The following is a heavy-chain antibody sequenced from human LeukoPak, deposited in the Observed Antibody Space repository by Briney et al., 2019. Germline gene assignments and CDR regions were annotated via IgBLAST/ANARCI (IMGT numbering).Heavy chain of an antibody. CDR3: ARGNCDYFDY. D-gene: IGHD1-1*01. J-gene: IGHJ4*02. V-gene: IGHV4-34*01. CDR1: GGSFSGYH. CDR2: INHRGST. Sequence: PSETLSLTCAVYGGSFSGYHWSWIRQPPGKGLEWVGEINHRGSTNYNPSLKSRVTISVDTSKNQFSLKLSSVTAADTAVYYCARGNCDYFDYWGQGTLVSVSS.